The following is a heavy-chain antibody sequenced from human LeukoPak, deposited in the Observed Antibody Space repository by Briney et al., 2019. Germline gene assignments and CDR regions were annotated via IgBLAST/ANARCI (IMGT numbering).Heavy chain of an antibody. Sequence: ASVKVSCKTSGNTFIGFYIHWARQAPGQGLEWMGWINPTSGGTNYAQRFQGRVTMTRDTSLSTAYMQLSRLKSDDTAVYYCARGAGIQLWWLGYWGQGTLVTVSS. CDR1: GNTFIGFY. V-gene: IGHV1-2*02. J-gene: IGHJ4*02. D-gene: IGHD5-18*01. CDR2: INPTSGGT. CDR3: ARGAGIQLWWLGY.